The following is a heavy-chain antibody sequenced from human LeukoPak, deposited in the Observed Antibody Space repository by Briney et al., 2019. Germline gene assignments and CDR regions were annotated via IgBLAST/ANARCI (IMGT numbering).Heavy chain of an antibody. V-gene: IGHV3-11*01. CDR1: GFSFSDYY. CDR2: ISSTSPSAI. Sequence: GGSLRLSCAASGFSFSDYYMSWIRQAPGKGLEWVSLISSTSPSAISYGDSVKGRFTISRDNSKNTLYLQMNSLRAEDTAVYYCANPKREYSYGLDYWGQGTLVTVSS. D-gene: IGHD5-18*01. J-gene: IGHJ4*02. CDR3: ANPKREYSYGLDY.